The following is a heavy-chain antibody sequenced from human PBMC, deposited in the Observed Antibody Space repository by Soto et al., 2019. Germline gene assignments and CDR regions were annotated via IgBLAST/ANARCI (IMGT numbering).Heavy chain of an antibody. CDR2: IIPIFGTA. V-gene: IGHV1-69*13. J-gene: IGHJ4*02. D-gene: IGHD6-13*01. Sequence: SVKVSCKASGGTFSSYAISWVRQAPGQGLEWMGGIIPIFGTANYAQKFQGRVTITADESTSTAYMELSSLRSEDTAVYYCARDYDISAAGTYLLGYWGQGTLVTVSS. CDR3: ARDYDISAAGTYLLGY. CDR1: GGTFSSYA.